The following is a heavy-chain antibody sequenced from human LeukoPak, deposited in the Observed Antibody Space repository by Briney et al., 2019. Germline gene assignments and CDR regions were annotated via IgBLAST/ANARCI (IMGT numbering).Heavy chain of an antibody. D-gene: IGHD6-19*01. V-gene: IGHV3-30*03. CDR2: ISYDGSNR. CDR3: ARAVAGTLDY. CDR1: GFTFSSYG. J-gene: IGHJ4*02. Sequence: GGSLRLSCAVSGFTFSSYGMHWVRQAPGKGLEWVAVISYDGSNRYYADSVKGRFTISRDTSKNTLYLQMNSLRAEDTAVYYCARAVAGTLDYWGQGTLVTVSS.